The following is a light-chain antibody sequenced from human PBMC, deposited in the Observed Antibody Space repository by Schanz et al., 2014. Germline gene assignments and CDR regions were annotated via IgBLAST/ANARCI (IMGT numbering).Light chain of an antibody. CDR3: SSYAGSSTVV. Sequence: QSVLTQPPSASGAPGQSVTISCTGTSSDVGGHDYVSWYQHHPGKAPKVMIYQVTKRPSGVSNRFSGSKSANTASLTISGLQAEDEAHYYCSSYAGSSTVVFGGGTKLTVL. CDR1: SSDVGGHDY. V-gene: IGLV2-8*01. J-gene: IGLJ2*01. CDR2: QVT.